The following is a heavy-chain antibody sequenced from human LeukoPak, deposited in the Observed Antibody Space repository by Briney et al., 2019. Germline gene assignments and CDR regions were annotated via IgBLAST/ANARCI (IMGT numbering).Heavy chain of an antibody. CDR3: ARKIVVVPAAIGDDAFDI. CDR2: ISSSSSYI. V-gene: IGHV3-21*01. D-gene: IGHD2-2*02. J-gene: IGHJ3*02. Sequence: PGGSLRLSCTASGFTFSSYSMNWVRQAPGKGLEWVSSISSSSSYIYYADSVKGRFTISRDNAKNSLYLQMNSLRAEDTAVYYCARKIVVVPAAIGDDAFDIWGQGTMVTVSS. CDR1: GFTFSSYS.